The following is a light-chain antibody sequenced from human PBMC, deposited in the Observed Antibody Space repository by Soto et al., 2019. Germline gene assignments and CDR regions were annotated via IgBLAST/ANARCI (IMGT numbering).Light chain of an antibody. J-gene: IGKJ4*01. CDR3: QEYKKWPPLT. CDR1: QSVSSN. V-gene: IGKV3-15*01. Sequence: EIVMTQSPATLSVSPGERATLACRASQSVSSNLAWYQQKPGQAPRLLIYGAFTRATGIPARFSGSGSGTEFTLTISSLKSEDCAVYYGQEYKKWPPLTFGGGNTVAIK. CDR2: GAF.